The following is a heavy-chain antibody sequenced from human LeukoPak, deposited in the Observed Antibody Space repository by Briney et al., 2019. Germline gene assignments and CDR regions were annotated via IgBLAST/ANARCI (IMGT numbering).Heavy chain of an antibody. V-gene: IGHV4-39*07. CDR3: ARDLVRWNDALDY. J-gene: IGHJ4*02. CDR2: MYYSGNT. CDR1: GVSISGSGSY. D-gene: IGHD1-1*01. Sequence: SETLSLTCTVSGVSISGSGSYWGWIRQPPGKGLEWIGTMYYSGNTYCNPSLKSRVTFSVDTSKNQFSLKLSSVTAADTAVYYCARDLVRWNDALDYWGQGTLVTVSS.